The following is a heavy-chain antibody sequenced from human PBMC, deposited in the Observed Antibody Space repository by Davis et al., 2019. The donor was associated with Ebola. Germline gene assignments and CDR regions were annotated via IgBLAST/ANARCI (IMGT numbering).Heavy chain of an antibody. Sequence: SETLSLTCAVYGDSVSDYFWSWIRQPPGKGLEWIGEAGHSGYTNYSPSLMSRVTMSVDSSKNQFSLKLHSVTAADTAVYYCARTAKTSISDSGLGYTYLGPWSQGTLVTVSS. J-gene: IGHJ5*02. V-gene: IGHV4-34*01. CDR3: ARTAKTSISDSGLGYTYLGP. CDR2: AGHSGYT. CDR1: GDSVSDYF. D-gene: IGHD1-1*01.